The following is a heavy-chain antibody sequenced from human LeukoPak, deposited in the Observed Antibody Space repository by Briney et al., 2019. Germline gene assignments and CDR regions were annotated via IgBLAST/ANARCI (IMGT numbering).Heavy chain of an antibody. CDR3: AKARGYSGYDLPHLYFDY. J-gene: IGHJ4*02. Sequence: GGSLRLSCAASGFTFSSYAMSWVRQAPGKGLEWFSAISGSGGSTYYADSVKGRFTISRDNSKNTLYLQMNSLRAEDTAVYYCAKARGYSGYDLPHLYFDYWGQGTLVTVSS. V-gene: IGHV3-23*01. CDR2: ISGSGGST. D-gene: IGHD5-12*01. CDR1: GFTFSSYA.